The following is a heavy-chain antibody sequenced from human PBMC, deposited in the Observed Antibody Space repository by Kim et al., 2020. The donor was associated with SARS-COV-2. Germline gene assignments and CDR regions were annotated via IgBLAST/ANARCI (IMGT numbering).Heavy chain of an antibody. J-gene: IGHJ4*02. CDR2: IIPILGIA. D-gene: IGHD1-26*01. CDR1: GGTFSSYA. CDR3: ARARSGSHGEFDY. Sequence: SVKVSCKASGGTFSSYAISWVRQAPGQGLEWMGRIIPILGIANYAQKFQGRVTITADKSTSTAYMELSSLRSEDTAVYYCARARSGSHGEFDYWGQGTLVTVSS. V-gene: IGHV1-69*04.